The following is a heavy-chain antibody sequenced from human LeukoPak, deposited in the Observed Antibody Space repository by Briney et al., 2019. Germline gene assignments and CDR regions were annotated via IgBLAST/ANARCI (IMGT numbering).Heavy chain of an antibody. CDR1: GLTFSVSA. CDR3: THPAYYYNVDV. D-gene: IGHD6-25*01. Sequence: GGSLRLSCSASGLTFSVSAIHWVRQASGKGLEWVGRIKTKADDYATAYAASVKGRFTISRDDSTNTAYLQMNSLKTEDTAVYYCTHPAYYYNVDVWGKGTTVTVSS. V-gene: IGHV3-73*01. J-gene: IGHJ6*04. CDR2: IKTKADDYAT.